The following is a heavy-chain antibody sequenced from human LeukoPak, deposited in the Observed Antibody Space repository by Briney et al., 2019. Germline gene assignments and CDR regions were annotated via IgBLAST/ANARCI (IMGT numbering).Heavy chain of an antibody. V-gene: IGHV1-2*02. CDR3: ARVEGAATYDFWSGSYYFDY. CDR2: INPNSGGT. Sequence: GASVKVSCKASGYTFTGYYMHWVRQAPGQGLEWMGWINPNSGGTNYPQKFQGRVAMTRDTSISTAYMEQSRLRSDDTAVYYCARVEGAATYDFWSGSYYFDYWGQGTLVTVSS. D-gene: IGHD3-3*01. J-gene: IGHJ4*02. CDR1: GYTFTGYY.